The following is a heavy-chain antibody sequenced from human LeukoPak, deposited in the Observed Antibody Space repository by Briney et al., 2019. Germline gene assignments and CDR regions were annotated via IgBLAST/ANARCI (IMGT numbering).Heavy chain of an antibody. Sequence: GASVKVSCKASGYTFTSYDINWVRQATGQGLEWMGWMNPNSGNTGYAQKFQGRVTITRNTPISTAYMELSSLRSEDTAVYYCAGAKLLFGELLWDWGQGTLVTVSS. D-gene: IGHD3-10*01. J-gene: IGHJ4*02. CDR2: MNPNSGNT. V-gene: IGHV1-8*03. CDR1: GYTFTSYD. CDR3: AGAKLLFGELLWD.